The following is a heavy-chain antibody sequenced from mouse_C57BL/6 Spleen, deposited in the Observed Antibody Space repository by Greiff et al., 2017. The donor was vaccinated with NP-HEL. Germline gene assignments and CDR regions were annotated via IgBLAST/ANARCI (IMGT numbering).Heavy chain of an antibody. V-gene: IGHV8-12*01. J-gene: IGHJ4*01. CDR1: GFSLSTSGMG. CDR3: ARKGKTVVATGDAMDY. CDR2: IYWDDDK. D-gene: IGHD1-1*01. Sequence: QVTLKVCGPGILQSSQTLSLTCSFSGFSLSTSGMGVSWIRQPSGKGLEWLAHIYWDDDKRYNPSLKRRLTISKDTSRNQVFLKITSVDTADTATYYCARKGKTVVATGDAMDYWGQGTSVTVSS.